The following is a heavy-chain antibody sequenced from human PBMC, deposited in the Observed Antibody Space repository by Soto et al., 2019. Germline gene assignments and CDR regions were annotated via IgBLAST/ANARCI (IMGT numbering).Heavy chain of an antibody. CDR1: GYTFTGHY. Sequence: ASVKVSCKASGYTFTGHYIHWVRQTPEQGPEWMGEIGPESGATRYAQRFQGRVTMTRDMSITTVYMELNNLSPDDTAVYYCGRGRSGQIVVFYWGQGTPVTVS. CDR2: IGPESGAT. CDR3: GRGRSGQIVVFY. J-gene: IGHJ4*02. D-gene: IGHD1-26*01. V-gene: IGHV1-2*02.